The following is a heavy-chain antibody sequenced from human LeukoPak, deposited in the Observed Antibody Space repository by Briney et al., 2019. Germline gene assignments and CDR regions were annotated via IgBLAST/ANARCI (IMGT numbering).Heavy chain of an antibody. J-gene: IGHJ5*02. CDR3: AMRAGTTGTTWWFDP. CDR1: GDSFTSYW. CDR2: IYPGDSDT. V-gene: IGHV5-51*01. D-gene: IGHD1-1*01. Sequence: GESLKISCKGSGDSFTSYWIGWVRQMPGKGLEWMGIIYPGDSDTRYSPSFQGQVTISADKSISTAYLQLSSLKASDTAMYYCAMRAGTTGTTWWFDPWGQGTLVTVSS.